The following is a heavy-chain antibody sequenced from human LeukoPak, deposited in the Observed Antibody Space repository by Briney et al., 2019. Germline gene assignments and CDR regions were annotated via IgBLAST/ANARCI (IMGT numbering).Heavy chain of an antibody. CDR1: GGSISSSSYS. J-gene: IGHJ4*02. CDR2: IYYSGTT. CDR3: ARLRFDFWSGYTHPYFDY. V-gene: IGHV4-39*01. D-gene: IGHD3-3*01. Sequence: SETLSLTCTVSGGSISSSSYSWGWIRQPPGKGLEWIGSIYYSGTTYYNPSLKSRVTISVDTSKIQFSLKLSSVAATDTAVYFCARLRFDFWSGYTHPYFDYWGQGTLVTVSS.